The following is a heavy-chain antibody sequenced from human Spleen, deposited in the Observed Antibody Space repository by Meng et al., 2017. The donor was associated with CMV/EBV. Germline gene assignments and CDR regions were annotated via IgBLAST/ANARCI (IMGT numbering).Heavy chain of an antibody. CDR3: ARVQAAAGTFDY. CDR1: GFTFSSYS. V-gene: IGHV3-21*01. CDR2: ISSSSSYI. J-gene: IGHJ4*02. D-gene: IGHD6-13*01. Sequence: GESLKIYCAASGFTFSSYSMNWVRQAPGKGLEWVSSISSSSSYIYYADSVKGRFTISRDKAKNSLYLQMNSLRAEDTAVYYCARVQAAAGTFDYWGQGTLVTVSS.